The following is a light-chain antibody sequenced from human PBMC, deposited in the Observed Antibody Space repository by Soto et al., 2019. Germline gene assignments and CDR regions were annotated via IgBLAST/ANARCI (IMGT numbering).Light chain of an antibody. V-gene: IGKV4-1*01. CDR1: QSILKSSIKQNS. Sequence: DIVMTQSPDSLAVSLGERATIKCRSSQSILKSSIKQNSLAWYQQKPGQPPRLLIYWASTRDSGVPDRFSGSGSATEFTLTITRLQAEDVAVYYCQQYYSSSLTFGGGTKVDIK. J-gene: IGKJ4*01. CDR2: WAS. CDR3: QQYYSSSLT.